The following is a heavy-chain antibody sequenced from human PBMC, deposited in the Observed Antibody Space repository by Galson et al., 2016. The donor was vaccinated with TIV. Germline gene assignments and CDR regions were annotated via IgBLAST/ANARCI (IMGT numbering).Heavy chain of an antibody. Sequence: SVKVSCKASGYISTNYYIHWVRQAPGQGLEWMGWINADSGGTIYAQKFQGRVAMTRDTSINTAYLELSGMKSDDTAVYYCARVNWARAFDYWGQGALVTVSS. J-gene: IGHJ4*02. CDR3: ARVNWARAFDY. V-gene: IGHV1-2*02. D-gene: IGHD7-27*01. CDR2: INADSGGT. CDR1: GYISTNYY.